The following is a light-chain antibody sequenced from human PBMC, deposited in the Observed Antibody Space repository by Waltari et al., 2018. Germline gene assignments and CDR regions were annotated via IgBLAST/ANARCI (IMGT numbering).Light chain of an antibody. V-gene: IGLV2-14*03. CDR2: DVS. Sequence: QSALTPPASVSGSPGQSITLSCTGTSSDVGGYNYVSWYQHHPGKAPKLIIYDVSRWPSGVSNRFSGSKSGNTASLTISGLQAEDDADYYCSSYAGYSAVVFGGGTKVTVL. CDR3: SSYAGYSAVV. J-gene: IGLJ2*01. CDR1: SSDVGGYNY.